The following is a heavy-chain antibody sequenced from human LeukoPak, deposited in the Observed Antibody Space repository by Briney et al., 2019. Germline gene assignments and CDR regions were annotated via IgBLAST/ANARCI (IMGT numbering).Heavy chain of an antibody. CDR2: VETKADSYAS. D-gene: IGHD3-22*01. CDR1: GFTFSSYA. Sequence: GGSLRLSCAASGFTFSSYAMSWVRQAPGKGLEWVGRVETKADSYASAYGTSGKGRITISRADSKNTAYLQMNSLNTDDTAVYYCTRHGFYYDSSCFDLWGQGTVVTVSS. CDR3: TRHGFYYDSSCFDL. J-gene: IGHJ3*01. V-gene: IGHV3-73*01.